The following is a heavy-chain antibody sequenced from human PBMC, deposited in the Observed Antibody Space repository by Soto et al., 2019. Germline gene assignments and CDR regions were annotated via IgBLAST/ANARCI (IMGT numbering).Heavy chain of an antibody. Sequence: GGSLRLSCAASGFIFSSFWIQWVRQVPGKGLEWVSRINTDGSITTYANSVKGRFTISRDNAKNTVFLQMNSLRAEDTAVYYCARGGSFRFDYWGQGALVTVSS. CDR2: INTDGSIT. CDR3: ARGGSFRFDY. D-gene: IGHD1-26*01. CDR1: GFIFSSFW. J-gene: IGHJ4*02. V-gene: IGHV3-74*03.